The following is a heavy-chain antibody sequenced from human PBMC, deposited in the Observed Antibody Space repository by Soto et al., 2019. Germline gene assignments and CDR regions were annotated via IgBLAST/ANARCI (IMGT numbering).Heavy chain of an antibody. D-gene: IGHD5-12*01. CDR1: GFTFSSYW. Sequence: EVQLVESGGGLVQPGESLRLPCAASGFTFSSYWMHWIRQAPGKGLVWVSRVSSDGSSTVYANSVKGRLTISRDNAKNTVYLQMNSLSDEDTAVYYCARGLPNFSSFDSWGQGTLVTVSS. CDR3: ARGLPNFSSFDS. CDR2: VSSDGSST. V-gene: IGHV3-74*01. J-gene: IGHJ4*02.